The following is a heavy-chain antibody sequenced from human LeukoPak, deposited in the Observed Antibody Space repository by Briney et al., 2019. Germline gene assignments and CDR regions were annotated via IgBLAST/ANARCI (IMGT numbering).Heavy chain of an antibody. J-gene: IGHJ4*02. V-gene: IGHV3-30*03. CDR1: GFTFSGYW. CDR2: ISYDGSYK. D-gene: IGHD1-26*01. Sequence: GGSLRLSCAASGFTFSGYWMHWVRQAPGKGLEWVAVISYDGSYKYYADSVQGRFTISRDNSKNSLYLQMNSLRDEDTAVYYCLSGNYYFDYWGQGTLVTVSS. CDR3: LSGNYYFDY.